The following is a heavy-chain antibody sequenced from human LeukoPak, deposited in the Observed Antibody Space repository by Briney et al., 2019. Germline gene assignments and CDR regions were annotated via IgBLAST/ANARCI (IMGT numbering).Heavy chain of an antibody. CDR2: IYYSGST. J-gene: IGHJ4*02. V-gene: IGHV4-59*01. CDR3: ARWVGATVFDY. D-gene: IGHD1-26*01. CDR1: GGSISGSY. Sequence: SETLSLTCTVSGGSISGSYWSWIRQPPGKGLEWIGYIYYSGSTNYNPSLKSRVTISVDTSKNQFSLKLSSVTAADTAVYYCARWVGATVFDYWGQGTLVTVSS.